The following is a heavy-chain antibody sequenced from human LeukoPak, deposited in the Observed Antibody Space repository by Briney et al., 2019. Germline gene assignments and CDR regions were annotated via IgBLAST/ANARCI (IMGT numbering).Heavy chain of an antibody. V-gene: IGHV4-59*01. Sequence: KPSETLSLTCTDSGGSISTYFWSWIRQPPGKGLEWIGYIFFSGTTSYNPSLKSCLSISVDTSKNQFSLKLKSVTAADTAIYYCARSSGRSAWFDPWGQGTLVTVSS. CDR3: ARSSGRSAWFDP. D-gene: IGHD2-15*01. CDR1: GGSISTYF. J-gene: IGHJ5*02. CDR2: IFFSGTT.